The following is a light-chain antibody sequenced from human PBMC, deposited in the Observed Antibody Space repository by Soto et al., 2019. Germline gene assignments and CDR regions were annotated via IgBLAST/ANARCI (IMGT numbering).Light chain of an antibody. CDR3: QQYGSSGYT. J-gene: IGKJ2*01. CDR1: QSVSSSY. Sequence: EIVLTQSPGTLSLSPGERATLSCRASQSVSSSYLAWYQQKPGQAPRLLISGASSRAPGIPDRFSGSGSGTDFTITISRLEPEDFEVYYCQQYGSSGYTFGQGTKLEIK. CDR2: GAS. V-gene: IGKV3-20*01.